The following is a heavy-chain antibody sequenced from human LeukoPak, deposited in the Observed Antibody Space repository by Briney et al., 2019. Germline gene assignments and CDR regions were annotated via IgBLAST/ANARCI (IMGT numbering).Heavy chain of an antibody. V-gene: IGHV1-2*02. D-gene: IGHD3-22*01. CDR2: INPNSGGT. CDR1: GYTFTSYD. CDR3: ARAVSAPTTYYYDSSGFFDY. Sequence: ASVKVSCKASGYTFTSYDINWVRQATGQGLEWMGWINPNSGGTNYAQKFQGRVTMTRDTSISTAYMELSRLRSDDTAVYYCARAVSAPTTYYYDSSGFFDYWGQGTLVTVSS. J-gene: IGHJ4*02.